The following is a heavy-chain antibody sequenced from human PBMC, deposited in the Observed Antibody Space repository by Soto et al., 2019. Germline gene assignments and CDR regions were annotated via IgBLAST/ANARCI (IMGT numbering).Heavy chain of an antibody. Sequence: PSETLSLTCTVSGGSISSGDYYWSWIRQPPGKGLEWIGYIYYSGSTYYNPSLKSRVTISVDTSKNQFSLKLSSVTAADTAVYYCASRYSSSWSKGNWFDPWGQGTLVTVSS. CDR2: IYYSGST. CDR3: ASRYSSSWSKGNWFDP. D-gene: IGHD6-13*01. CDR1: GGSISSGDYY. V-gene: IGHV4-30-4*01. J-gene: IGHJ5*02.